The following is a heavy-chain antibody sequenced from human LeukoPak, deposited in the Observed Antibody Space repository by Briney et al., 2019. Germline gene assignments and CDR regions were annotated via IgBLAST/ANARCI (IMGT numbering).Heavy chain of an antibody. V-gene: IGHV3-74*01. J-gene: IGHJ3*01. CDR3: ARSSYSSSSSV. CDR2: LNGDGTNI. CDR1: GFTFSNYW. Sequence: SGGSLRLSCVASGFTFSNYWMQWVRQVPGKGLVWVSRLNGDGTNIIYADSVKGRFTISRDNAKNSLYLQINSLRAEDTAVYYCARSSYSSSSSVWGQGTMVTVSS. D-gene: IGHD6-6*01.